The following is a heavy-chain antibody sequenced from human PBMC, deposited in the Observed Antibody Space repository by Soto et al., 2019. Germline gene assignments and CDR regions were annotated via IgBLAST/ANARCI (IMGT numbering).Heavy chain of an antibody. CDR2: INSDGSST. V-gene: IGHV3-74*01. D-gene: IGHD6-19*01. CDR3: TMCSSGCE. Sequence: EVQLVESGGGLVHPGGSLRLSCAASGFTSSSNWMHWVRQPPGKGLEWVSRINSDGSSTNYADSVKGRYTISRDNAKNTLYLQINSLRAEDTAMYYCTMCSSGCEWGQGTLVTVSS. J-gene: IGHJ4*02. CDR1: GFTSSSNW.